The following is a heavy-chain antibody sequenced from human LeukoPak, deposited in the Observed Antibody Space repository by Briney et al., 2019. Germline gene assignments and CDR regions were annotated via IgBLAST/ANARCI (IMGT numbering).Heavy chain of an antibody. CDR2: IYYSGST. J-gene: IGHJ4*02. D-gene: IGHD3-3*01. V-gene: IGHV4-61*01. Sequence: SQTLSLTCTLSGASVSSGSYYWSWLREPPGKGLEWIGYIYYSGSTNYNPSLKSRVTISVDTSKNQFSLKLSSVTAADTAVYYCARVKDSNDSWSGYYSYFDYWGQGTLVTVSS. CDR1: GASVSSGSYY. CDR3: ARVKDSNDSWSGYYSYFDY.